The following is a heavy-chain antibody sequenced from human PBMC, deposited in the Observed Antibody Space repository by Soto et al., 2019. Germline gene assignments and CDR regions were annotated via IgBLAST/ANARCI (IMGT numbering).Heavy chain of an antibody. V-gene: IGHV4-4*02. CDR2: IYHSGST. CDR1: GGSISSSNW. CDR3: AREMGYCISTSCYQRINWFDP. Sequence: SETLSLTCAVSGGSISSSNWWSWVRQPPGKGLEWIGEIYHSGSTNYNPSLKSRVTISVDKSKNQFSLKLSSVTAADTAVYYCAREMGYCISTSCYQRINWFDPWGQGTLVTVSS. D-gene: IGHD2-2*01. J-gene: IGHJ5*02.